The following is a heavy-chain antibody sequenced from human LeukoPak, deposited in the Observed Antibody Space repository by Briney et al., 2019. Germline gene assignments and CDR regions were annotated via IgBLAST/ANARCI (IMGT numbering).Heavy chain of an antibody. J-gene: IGHJ6*02. D-gene: IGHD3-9*01. CDR1: GYTFTGYY. Sequence: ASVKVSCKASGYTFTGYYMHWVRQAPGQGLEWMGWINPNSGGTNYAQKFQGRVTMARDTSISTAYMELSRLRSDDTAVYYCARGRYFDPYYYYYGMDVWGQGTTVTVSS. CDR3: ARGRYFDPYYYYYGMDV. V-gene: IGHV1-2*02. CDR2: INPNSGGT.